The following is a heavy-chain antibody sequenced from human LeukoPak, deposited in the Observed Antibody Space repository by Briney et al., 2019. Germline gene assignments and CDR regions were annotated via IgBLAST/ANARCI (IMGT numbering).Heavy chain of an antibody. CDR2: VSDDGTTT. CDR3: TREGVTGSRTKEGASGSRYCFDY. Sequence: PGGSLRLSCAASGFTFSSHGVHWVRQAPGKGLEWVAVVSDDGTTTYYADSVKGRFTISRDNSKNALYLQMNSLRSEDTAVYFCTREGVTGSRTKEGASGSRYCFDYWGQGTPVTVSS. J-gene: IGHJ4*02. CDR1: GFTFSSHG. D-gene: IGHD1-26*01. V-gene: IGHV3-30*03.